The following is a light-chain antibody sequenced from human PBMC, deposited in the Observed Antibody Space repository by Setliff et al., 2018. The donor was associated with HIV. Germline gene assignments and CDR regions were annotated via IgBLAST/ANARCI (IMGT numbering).Light chain of an antibody. V-gene: IGLV2-23*01. CDR2: QAS. CDR1: SSDVGRYNL. Sequence: QSALTQPASVSGSPGQSITISCTGTSSDVGRYNLVSWYQQHPGKAPKLMIYQASKRPSGVSNRFSGSKSGNTASLTISGLQAEDETDYYCCSNTGSNSYVFGTGTKVTVL. CDR3: CSNTGSNSYV. J-gene: IGLJ1*01.